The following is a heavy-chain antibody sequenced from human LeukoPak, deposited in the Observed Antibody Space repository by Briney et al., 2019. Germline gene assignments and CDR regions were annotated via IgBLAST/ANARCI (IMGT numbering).Heavy chain of an antibody. Sequence: GGSRRLSCAASGFTFSSYWMSWVRQAPGKGLEWVANIKQDGSEKYYVDSVKGRFTISRDNAKNSLYLQMNSLRAEDTAVYYCARTYCSSTSCYSGSGMFDYWGQGTLVTVSS. V-gene: IGHV3-7*01. D-gene: IGHD2-2*02. CDR2: IKQDGSEK. J-gene: IGHJ4*02. CDR3: ARTYCSSTSCYSGSGMFDY. CDR1: GFTFSSYW.